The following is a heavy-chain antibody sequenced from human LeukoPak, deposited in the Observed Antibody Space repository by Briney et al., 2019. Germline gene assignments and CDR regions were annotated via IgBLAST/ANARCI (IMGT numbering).Heavy chain of an antibody. J-gene: IGHJ3*02. V-gene: IGHV3-11*04. CDR2: ISSSGGTI. D-gene: IGHD2-2*01. CDR3: ARDLGGYCSSTSCYRDAFDI. CDR1: GFTFSDYY. Sequence: GGSLRLSCAASGFTFSDYYMSWIRQAPGKGLEWVSYISSSGGTIYYADSVKGRFTISRDNAKNSLYLQMNSLRAEDTAVYYCARDLGGYCSSTSCYRDAFDIWGQGTMVTVSS.